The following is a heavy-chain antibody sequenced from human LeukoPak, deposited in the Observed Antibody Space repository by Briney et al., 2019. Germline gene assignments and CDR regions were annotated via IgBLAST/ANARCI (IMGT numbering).Heavy chain of an antibody. D-gene: IGHD5-12*01. Sequence: SETLSLTCTVSGGSISSYYWSWIRQPPGKGLEWIGYIYYSGSTNYNPSLKSRVTISVDTSKNQFSLKLSSVTAADTAVYYCARGGGYGDWFDPWGQGTLVTVSS. V-gene: IGHV4-59*08. CDR2: IYYSGST. J-gene: IGHJ5*02. CDR1: GGSISSYY. CDR3: ARGGGYGDWFDP.